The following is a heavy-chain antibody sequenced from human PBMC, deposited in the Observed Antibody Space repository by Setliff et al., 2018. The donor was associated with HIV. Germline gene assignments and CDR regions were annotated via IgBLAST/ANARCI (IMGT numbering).Heavy chain of an antibody. CDR3: ARGQTTAEY. J-gene: IGHJ4*02. CDR2: IKQDGSEK. V-gene: IGHV3-7*01. CDR1: GFTFSSYW. D-gene: IGHD4-17*01. Sequence: PGESLRLSCAASGFTFSSYWMSWVRQAPGKGLEWVGNIKQDGSEKSYVGSVKGRFTISRDNAKNSLYLQMSSLRAEDTAVYYCARGQTTAEYWGQGTLVTVSS.